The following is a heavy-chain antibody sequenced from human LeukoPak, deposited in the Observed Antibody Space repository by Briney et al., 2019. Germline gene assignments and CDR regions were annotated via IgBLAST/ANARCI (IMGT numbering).Heavy chain of an antibody. D-gene: IGHD2-21*01. J-gene: IGHJ1*01. CDR1: GFSFSTYR. CDR3: VTWGLRATIPENS. Sequence: GESLRLFCAASGFSFSTYRMTWMRQAPGKGLEWVAHISPDGSDRYFVDSVKGRFTISRDNAKNFLQLQMTSLSAEDSAMYYCVTWGLRATIPENSWGQGTLVIVS. V-gene: IGHV3-7*01. CDR2: ISPDGSDR.